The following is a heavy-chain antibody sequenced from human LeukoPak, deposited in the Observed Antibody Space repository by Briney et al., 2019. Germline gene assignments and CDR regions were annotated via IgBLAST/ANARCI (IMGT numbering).Heavy chain of an antibody. V-gene: IGHV4-59*01. CDR1: GGSISSYY. Sequence: PSETLSLTCTVSGGSISSYYWSWTRQPPGKGLEWIGYIYYSVSTNYNPSLKSRVTISVDTSKNQFSLKLSSVTAADTAVYYCARGGAYYDILTGYSYNWFDPWGQGTLVTVSS. CDR3: ARGGAYYDILTGYSYNWFDP. J-gene: IGHJ5*02. CDR2: IYYSVST. D-gene: IGHD3-9*01.